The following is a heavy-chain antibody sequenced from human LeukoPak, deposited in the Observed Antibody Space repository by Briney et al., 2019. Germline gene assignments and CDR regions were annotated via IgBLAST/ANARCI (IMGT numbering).Heavy chain of an antibody. CDR1: GYSISSGYY. J-gene: IGHJ4*02. CDR3: VRLGVVLTEARFDY. Sequence: PSETLSLTCAVSGYSISSGYYWGWIRQPPGMGLEWIVTISHRGGAFYNPSLKSRLTTSPDRSKNHHSLKLTSVTAADTAMYYCVRLGVVLTEARFDYWGQGILVTVSS. CDR2: ISHRGGA. V-gene: IGHV4-38-2*01. D-gene: IGHD3-3*01.